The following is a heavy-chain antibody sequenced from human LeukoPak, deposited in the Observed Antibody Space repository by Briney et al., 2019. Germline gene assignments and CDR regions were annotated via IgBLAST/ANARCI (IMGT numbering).Heavy chain of an antibody. J-gene: IGHJ6*02. V-gene: IGHV4-61*08. CDR2: IYYSGST. CDR3: ARENFNPHTVNFRGRYTFGGVDYYGMDV. CDR1: GGSISSGGYS. Sequence: TSSETLSLTCAVSGGSISSGGYSWSWIRQPPGKGLEWIGYIYYSGSTNYNPSLKSRVTISVDTSKNQFSLKLSSVTAADTAVYYCARENFNPHTVNFRGRYTFGGVDYYGMDVWGQGTTVTVSS. D-gene: IGHD3-16*01.